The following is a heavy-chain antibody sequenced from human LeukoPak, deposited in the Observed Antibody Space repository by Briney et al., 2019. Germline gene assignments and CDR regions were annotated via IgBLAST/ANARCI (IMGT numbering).Heavy chain of an antibody. CDR3: ARSAAAPSGVRY. Sequence: PETLSLTCTVSGYSMSSGYYWGWIRQPPERGLEWIGSMYHTGSTYYNPSLKSRVTISVDTSKNQFSLKLSSVTAADTAVYYCARSAAAPSGVRYWGQGTLVTVSS. CDR2: MYHTGST. V-gene: IGHV4-38-2*02. CDR1: GYSMSSGYY. D-gene: IGHD6-13*01. J-gene: IGHJ4*02.